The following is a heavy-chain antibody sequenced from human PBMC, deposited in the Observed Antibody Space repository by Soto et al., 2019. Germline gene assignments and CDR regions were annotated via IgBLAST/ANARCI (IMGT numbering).Heavy chain of an antibody. Sequence: GGSLRLSCAASGFTFSSYAMHWVRQAPGKGLEWVAVISYDGSNKYYADSVKGRFTISRDNSKNTLYLQMNSLRAEDTAVYYCARDRPRNSSGWSPVNYWGQGTLVTVSS. CDR1: GFTFSSYA. V-gene: IGHV3-30-3*01. D-gene: IGHD6-19*01. J-gene: IGHJ4*02. CDR2: ISYDGSNK. CDR3: ARDRPRNSSGWSPVNY.